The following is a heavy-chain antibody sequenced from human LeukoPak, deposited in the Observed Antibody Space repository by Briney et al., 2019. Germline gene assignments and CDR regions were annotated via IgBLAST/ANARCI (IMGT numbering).Heavy chain of an antibody. Sequence: ASVKVSCKVSGYTLTELSMHWVRQAPGKGLEWMGGFDPEDGETIYAQKFQGRVTMTEDTSTDTAYMELSSQRSEDTAVYYCATANVLGGWYVVSSFDYWGQGTLVTVSS. CDR2: FDPEDGET. D-gene: IGHD6-19*01. J-gene: IGHJ4*02. V-gene: IGHV1-24*01. CDR3: ATANVLGGWYVVSSFDY. CDR1: GYTLTELS.